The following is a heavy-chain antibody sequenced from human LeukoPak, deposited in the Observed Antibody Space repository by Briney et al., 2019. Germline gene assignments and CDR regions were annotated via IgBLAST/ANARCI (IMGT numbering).Heavy chain of an antibody. V-gene: IGHV3-23*01. CDR2: INGSGANT. CDR3: AKDVRGYNRPFDY. Sequence: PRGSLRLPCAASGFTFSSCAMNWVRQAPGKGLEWGSSINGSGANTYYADSVEGRFTISRDNSQNTLYLQMNSLRAEDTAVYYCAKDVRGYNRPFDYWGQGTLVTVSS. D-gene: IGHD3-10*02. J-gene: IGHJ4*02. CDR1: GFTFSSCA.